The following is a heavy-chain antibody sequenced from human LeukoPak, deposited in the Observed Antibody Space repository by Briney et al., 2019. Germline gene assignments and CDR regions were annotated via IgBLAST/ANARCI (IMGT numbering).Heavy chain of an antibody. J-gene: IGHJ6*02. CDR3: ARDRRVGGDYYYGMDV. CDR1: GFTFSSYW. CDR2: INSDGSST. Sequence: GGSLRLSCAASGFTFSSYWMHWVRQAPGKGLVWVSRINSDGSSTSYADSVKGRFTISRDNAKNTLYLQMNSLRAEDTAVYYCARDRRVGGDYYYGMDVWGQGTTVTVSS. V-gene: IGHV3-74*01. D-gene: IGHD3-16*01.